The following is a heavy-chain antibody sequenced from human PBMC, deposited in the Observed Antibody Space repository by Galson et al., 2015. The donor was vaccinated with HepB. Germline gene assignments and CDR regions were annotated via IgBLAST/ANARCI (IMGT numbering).Heavy chain of an antibody. Sequence: SETLSLTCAVYGGSYSGYYWSWIRQPPGKGLEWIGEINHSGSTNYNPSLKSRVTISVDTSKNQFSLKLSSVTAADTAVYYCARGNRYYYGSGSRQCWFDPWGQGTLVTVSS. D-gene: IGHD3-10*01. V-gene: IGHV4-34*01. CDR1: GGSYSGYY. CDR3: ARGNRYYYGSGSRQCWFDP. J-gene: IGHJ5*02. CDR2: INHSGST.